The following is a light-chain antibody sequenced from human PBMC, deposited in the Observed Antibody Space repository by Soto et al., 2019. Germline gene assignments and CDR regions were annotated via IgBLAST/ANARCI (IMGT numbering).Light chain of an antibody. J-gene: IGKJ5*01. CDR3: QQYGSSPWIT. CDR1: QSVSNNY. V-gene: IGKV3-20*01. CDR2: GAS. Sequence: EIVLTQSPGTLSLSPGERATLSCRASQSVSNNYLAWYQQKPGQAPRLLIYGASSRATGIPDRFSGSGSGTDFTLTISRLEPEDFAVYYCQQYGSSPWITFGQRTRLEI.